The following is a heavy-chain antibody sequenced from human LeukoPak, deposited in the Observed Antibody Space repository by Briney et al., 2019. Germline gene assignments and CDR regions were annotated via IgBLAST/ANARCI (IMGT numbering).Heavy chain of an antibody. V-gene: IGHV1-46*01. CDR3: ARGVITMVRGDYYYMDV. CDR2: INPSGGST. CDR1: GYTFTSYY. D-gene: IGHD3-10*01. J-gene: IGHJ6*03. Sequence: ASVKVSCKASGYTFTSYYMHWVRQAPGQGLEWMGIINPSGGSTSYAQKFQGRVIMTRDMSTSTVYMELSSLRSEDTAVYYCARGVITMVRGDYYYMDVWGKGTTVTVSS.